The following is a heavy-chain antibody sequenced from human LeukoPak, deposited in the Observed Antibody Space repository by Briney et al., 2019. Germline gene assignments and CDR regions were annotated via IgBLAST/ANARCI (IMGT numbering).Heavy chain of an antibody. J-gene: IGHJ4*02. CDR1: GYTFSNYA. V-gene: IGHV1-3*03. CDR2: INAGNGNT. Sequence: ASVKVSCKASGYTFSNYAVLWVRQAPGQRLEWMGWINAGNGNTEYSQDFQGRVTITRDTSATTAYMELSSLRSEDMAVYYCARGIWTSHTVGYYFDHWGQGTLVTVSS. CDR3: ARGIWTSHTVGYYFDH. D-gene: IGHD2-8*02.